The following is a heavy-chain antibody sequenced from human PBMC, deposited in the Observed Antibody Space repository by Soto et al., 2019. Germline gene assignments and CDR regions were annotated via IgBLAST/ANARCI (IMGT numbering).Heavy chain of an antibody. Sequence: EVQLVQSGGGMVQSGGSLELSCAASGFAFSATPVHWVRQASGKGLEWVGRIRSKDKNYATAFAASVKGRFTVSSDDSTNLAFLHMNSLKNDDTAVYYCTTGGTHTWRLDPWGQGALVTVSS. CDR1: GFAFSATP. CDR2: IRSKDKNYAT. V-gene: IGHV3-73*01. D-gene: IGHD1-1*01. J-gene: IGHJ5*02. CDR3: TTGGTHTWRLDP.